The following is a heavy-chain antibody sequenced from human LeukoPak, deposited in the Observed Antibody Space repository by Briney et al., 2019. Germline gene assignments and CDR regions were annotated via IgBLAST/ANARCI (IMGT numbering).Heavy chain of an antibody. J-gene: IGHJ3*02. CDR3: ARGGTYYDFWSGYLSTYAFDI. Sequence: SETLSLTCTVSGGSISSGSYYWSWIRQPPGKGLEWIGYIYYSGSTNYNPSLKSRVTISVDTSKNQFSLKLSSVTAADTAVYYCARGGTYYDFWSGYLSTYAFDIWGQGTMVTVSS. D-gene: IGHD3-3*01. CDR2: IYYSGST. CDR1: GGSISSGSYY. V-gene: IGHV4-61*01.